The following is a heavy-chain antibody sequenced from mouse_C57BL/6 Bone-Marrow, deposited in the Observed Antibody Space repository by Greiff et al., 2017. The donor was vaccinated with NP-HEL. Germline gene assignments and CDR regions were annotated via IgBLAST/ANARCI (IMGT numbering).Heavy chain of an antibody. D-gene: IGHD2-2*01. Sequence: VESGRSLRLSCATSGFTFSDFYMEWVRQAPGKGLEWIAASRNKVNDYTTEYSASVKGRFIVSRDTFQSILYLQMNALRADDTAIYYCASDTGGYDVGYFDVWGTGTTVTVSS. J-gene: IGHJ1*03. CDR1: GFTFSDFY. CDR2: SRNKVNDYTT. V-gene: IGHV7-1*01. CDR3: ASDTGGYDVGYFDV.